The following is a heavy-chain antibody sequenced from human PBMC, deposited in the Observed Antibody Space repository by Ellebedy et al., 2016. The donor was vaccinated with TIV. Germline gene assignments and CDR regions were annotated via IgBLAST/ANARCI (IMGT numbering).Heavy chain of an antibody. Sequence: GESLKISCAASGFTFSSYAMHWVRQAPGKGLEWVAIISYDGSNKYYADSVKGRFTISRDNSKNTLYLQMNSLRAEDTAVYYCARASAGGYTHAAAGMDVWGQGTTVTVSS. CDR3: ARASAGGYTHAAAGMDV. V-gene: IGHV3-30-3*01. CDR2: ISYDGSNK. J-gene: IGHJ6*02. D-gene: IGHD3-22*01. CDR1: GFTFSSYA.